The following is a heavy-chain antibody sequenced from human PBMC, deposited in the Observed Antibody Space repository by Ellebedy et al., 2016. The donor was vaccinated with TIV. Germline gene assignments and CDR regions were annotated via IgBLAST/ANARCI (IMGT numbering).Heavy chain of an antibody. Sequence: ASVKVSCKASGYTFTGYYMHWVRQAPGQGLEWMGWINPNSGGTNYAQKFQGRVTMPRDTAISTPYMELSRLRSDDTAVDYCARDESHYGGNSGAYWGQGTLVTVSS. CDR3: ARDESHYGGNSGAY. CDR2: INPNSGGT. CDR1: GYTFTGYY. V-gene: IGHV1-2*02. J-gene: IGHJ4*02. D-gene: IGHD4-23*01.